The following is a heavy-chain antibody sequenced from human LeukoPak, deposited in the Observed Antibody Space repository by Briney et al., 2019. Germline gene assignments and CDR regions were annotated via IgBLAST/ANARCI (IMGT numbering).Heavy chain of an antibody. D-gene: IGHD3-22*01. V-gene: IGHV1-8*01. CDR3: ARGFAYYDSSGYYEDY. CDR2: MNPNSGNT. Sequence: ASVKVSCKASGYTFTSYDINWVRQATGQGLEWMGWMNPNSGNTGYAQKFQGRVTMTRNTSMSTAYMELSSLRSEDTAVYYCARGFAYYDSSGYYEDYWGQGTLVTVSS. CDR1: GYTFTSYD. J-gene: IGHJ4*02.